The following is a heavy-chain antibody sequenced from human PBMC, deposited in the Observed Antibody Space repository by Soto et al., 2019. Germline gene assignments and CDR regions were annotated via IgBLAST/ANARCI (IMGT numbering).Heavy chain of an antibody. V-gene: IGHV3-21*01. CDR3: ARDLDTASGTVY. D-gene: IGHD6-13*01. Sequence: SLRLSCTASGFSFSSDTMNWVRQAPGKGLEWVSSISSSSSYIYYADSLKGRFTISRDNAKNSLYLQMNSLRAEDTAVYYCARDLDTASGTVYWGQGTLVTVSS. CDR1: GFSFSSDT. J-gene: IGHJ4*02. CDR2: ISSSSSYI.